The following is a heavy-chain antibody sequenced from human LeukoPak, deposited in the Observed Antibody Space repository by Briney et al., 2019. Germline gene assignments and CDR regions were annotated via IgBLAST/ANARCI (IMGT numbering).Heavy chain of an antibody. Sequence: PAGTLRLSCAPSGFMISSHWLSWVRQAPGKGLEWVANINQDGSQKYYKDPVRGRFTIPRDNAKNSLFLQRNSLRAEGTAVYYCARDGEAPCIYFDLWGQGTPVTVSS. CDR2: INQDGSQK. J-gene: IGHJ4*02. V-gene: IGHV3-7*03. D-gene: IGHD3-10*01. CDR1: GFMISSHW. CDR3: ARDGEAPCIYFDL.